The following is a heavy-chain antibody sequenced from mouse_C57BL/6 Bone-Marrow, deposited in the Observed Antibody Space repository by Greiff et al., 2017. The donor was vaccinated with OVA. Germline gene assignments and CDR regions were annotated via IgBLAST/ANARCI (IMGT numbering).Heavy chain of an antibody. Sequence: QVQLQQPGAELVMPGASVKLSCKASGYTFTSYWMHWVKQRPGQGLEWIGEIDPSDSYTNYNQKFKGKSTLTVDKSSSTAYMQLSSLTSDDSAVYYCARCGYGSSYYWYFDVWGTGTTVTVSS. J-gene: IGHJ1*03. CDR1: GYTFTSYW. V-gene: IGHV1-69*01. D-gene: IGHD1-1*01. CDR2: IDPSDSYT. CDR3: ARCGYGSSYYWYFDV.